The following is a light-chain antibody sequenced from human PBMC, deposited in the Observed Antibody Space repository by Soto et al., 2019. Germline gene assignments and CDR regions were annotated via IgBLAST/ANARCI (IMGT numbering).Light chain of an antibody. CDR1: NSDLGDYDL. Sequence: QSVLTQPASVSGSPGQSITISCTGTNSDLGDYDLVSWYQHHPGKAPKLMIYEGSKRPSGVSDRFSGSKSGNTASLTISVLQPEDEADYYCCSFAGSNFVVFGGGTKLTVL. CDR2: EGS. CDR3: CSFAGSNFVV. J-gene: IGLJ2*01. V-gene: IGLV2-23*01.